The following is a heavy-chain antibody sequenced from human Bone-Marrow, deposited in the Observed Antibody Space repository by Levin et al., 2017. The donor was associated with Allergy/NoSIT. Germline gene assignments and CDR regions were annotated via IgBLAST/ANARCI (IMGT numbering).Heavy chain of an antibody. Sequence: SETLSLTCTVSGGSISSSTWWNWVRQPPGKGLEWIGEVSHTGSTNSNPSLKSRVTMSVDKSKNQFSLKLISVTAADTAVYYCARDFGVAVVATNAFDIWGQGTMVTVSS. CDR1: GGSISSSTW. CDR2: VSHTGST. CDR3: ARDFGVAVVATNAFDI. D-gene: IGHD5-12*01. V-gene: IGHV4-4*02. J-gene: IGHJ3*02.